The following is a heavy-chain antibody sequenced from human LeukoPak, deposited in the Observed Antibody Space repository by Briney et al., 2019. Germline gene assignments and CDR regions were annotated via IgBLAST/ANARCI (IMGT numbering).Heavy chain of an antibody. D-gene: IGHD3-16*01. CDR2: MWSNESHK. CDR1: GFTFSRYD. J-gene: IGHJ3*01. V-gene: IGHV3-33*08. CDR3: AREGLLTSPNNAFDV. Sequence: PGGSLRLSCAASGFTFSRYDMHWVRQRPGKGLEWVTVMWSNESHKYYADSVKGRFTVSRDSAKSTLYLQIESLKVEDMAVYYCAREGLLTSPNNAFDVWGQGTMVTVSS.